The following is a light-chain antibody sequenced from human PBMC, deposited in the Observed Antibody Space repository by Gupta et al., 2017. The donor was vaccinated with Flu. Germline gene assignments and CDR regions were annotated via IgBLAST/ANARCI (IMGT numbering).Light chain of an antibody. V-gene: IGKV3-15*01. CDR1: QSVSSK. J-gene: IGKJ2*01. Sequence: ATLSVPPGERATLSCRASQSVSSKLAWYQQKPGQAPRLLIDGASTRATGIPARFSGSGSGTEFTLTITSLQSEDFAVYDCQQYNDWYLYTCGQGTKLEIK. CDR3: QQYNDWYLYT. CDR2: GAS.